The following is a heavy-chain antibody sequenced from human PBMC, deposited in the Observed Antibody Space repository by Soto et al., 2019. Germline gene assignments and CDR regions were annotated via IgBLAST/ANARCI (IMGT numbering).Heavy chain of an antibody. CDR1: GYTFTSYA. Sequence: ASVKVSCKASGYTFTSYAMHWVRQAPGQRLEWMGWINAGNCNTKYSQKFQGRVTITRDTSASTAYMELSSLRSEDTAFYFFARTITMVRGVKLFYYMDVWGKGTTVTVSS. V-gene: IGHV1-3*01. CDR3: ARTITMVRGVKLFYYMDV. D-gene: IGHD3-10*01. J-gene: IGHJ6*03. CDR2: INAGNCNT.